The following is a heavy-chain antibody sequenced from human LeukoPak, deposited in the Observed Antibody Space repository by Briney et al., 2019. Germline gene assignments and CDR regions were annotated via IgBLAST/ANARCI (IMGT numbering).Heavy chain of an antibody. CDR2: IRSKAYDGTT. CDR1: GFTFGDYA. V-gene: IGHV3-49*04. Sequence: PGGSLRLSCTASGFTFGDYAMSWVRQAPGKGLEWVGFIRSKAYDGTTEYAASVKGRFTISRDDSKSIAYLQMNSLKTEDTAVYYCTRIHDYSNSDFDYWGQGTLVTVSS. D-gene: IGHD4-11*01. CDR3: TRIHDYSNSDFDY. J-gene: IGHJ4*02.